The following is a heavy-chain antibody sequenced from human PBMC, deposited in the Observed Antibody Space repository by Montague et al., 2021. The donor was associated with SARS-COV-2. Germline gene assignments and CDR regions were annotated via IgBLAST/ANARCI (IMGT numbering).Heavy chain of an antibody. CDR3: ARIGYYDRSGFSDFVRWFDP. J-gene: IGHJ5*02. CDR1: GGSFSDNF. CDR2: INRSGST. Sequence: SETLSLTCAVSGGSFSDNFWTWIRQTPGRGLEWIGEINRSGSTNYNLSLKSRLSISIDTSKTQFYLNLRSSTAADTAIYYCARIGYYDRSGFSDFVRWFDPGGPGTLVTVSS. V-gene: IGHV4-34*01. D-gene: IGHD3-22*01.